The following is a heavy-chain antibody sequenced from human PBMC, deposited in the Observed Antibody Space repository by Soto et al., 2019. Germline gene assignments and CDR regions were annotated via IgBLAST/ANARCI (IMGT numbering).Heavy chain of an antibody. CDR3: ANPPTGAFDYYYYYGMDV. Sequence: GGSLRLSCAASGFTFSSYGMHWVRQAPGKGLEWVAVISYDGSNKYYADSVKGRFTISRDNSKNTLYLQMNSLRAEDTAVYYFANPPTGAFDYYYYYGMDVWGQGTTVTVSS. J-gene: IGHJ6*02. V-gene: IGHV3-30*18. CDR2: ISYDGSNK. D-gene: IGHD4-17*01. CDR1: GFTFSSYG.